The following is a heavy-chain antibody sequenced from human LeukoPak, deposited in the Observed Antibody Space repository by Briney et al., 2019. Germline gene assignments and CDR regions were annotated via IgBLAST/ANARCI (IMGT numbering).Heavy chain of an antibody. J-gene: IGHJ4*02. V-gene: IGHV4-39*07. CDR1: GGSISSSSYF. D-gene: IGHD5-18*01. CDR2: IYYSGST. CDR3: ARGAAMEF. Sequence: SETLSLTCAVYGGSISSSSYFWGWIRQPPGKGLEWIGSIYYSGSTYYNPSLKSRVRISVDTSKNQFSLKMTSVTAADTALYFCARGAAMEFWGQGIVVTVSS.